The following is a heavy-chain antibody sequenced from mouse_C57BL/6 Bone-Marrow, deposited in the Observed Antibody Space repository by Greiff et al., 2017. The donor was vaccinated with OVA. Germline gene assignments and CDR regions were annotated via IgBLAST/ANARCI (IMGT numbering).Heavy chain of an antibody. CDR2: IHPNSGST. CDR3: ARWLLLYYYAMDY. CDR1: GYTFTSYW. D-gene: IGHD2-3*01. Sequence: QVQLQQPGAELVKPGASAKLSCKASGYTFTSYWMHWVKQRPGQGLEWIGMIHPNSGSTNYNEKFKSKATLTVDKSSSTAYMQLSSLTSEDSAVYYCARWLLLYYYAMDYWGQGTSVTVSS. J-gene: IGHJ4*01. V-gene: IGHV1-64*01.